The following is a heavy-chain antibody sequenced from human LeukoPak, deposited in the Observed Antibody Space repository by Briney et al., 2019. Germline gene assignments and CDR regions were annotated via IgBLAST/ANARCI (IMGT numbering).Heavy chain of an antibody. CDR3: ARVLSDYGDYGGWFDP. V-gene: IGHV1-69*02. D-gene: IGHD4-17*01. J-gene: IGHJ5*02. Sequence: GASVKVSCKASGGTFSSYTISWVRQAPGQGLEWMGRIIPILGIANYAQKFQGRVTITADKSTGTAYMELSSLRSEDTAVYYCARVLSDYGDYGGWFDPWGQGTLVTVSS. CDR2: IIPILGIA. CDR1: GGTFSSYT.